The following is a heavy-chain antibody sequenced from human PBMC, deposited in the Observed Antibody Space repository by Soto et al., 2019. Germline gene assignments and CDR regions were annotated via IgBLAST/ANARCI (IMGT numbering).Heavy chain of an antibody. CDR1: GGSFSGYY. D-gene: IGHD2-2*01. Sequence: NPSETLSLTCAVYGGSFSGYYWSWIRQPPGKGLEWIGEINHSGSTNYNPSLKSRVTISVDTSKNQFSLKLSSVTAADTAVYYCARGVGWGYCSSTSCPTTVVWGKGTTVTAPQ. V-gene: IGHV4-34*01. J-gene: IGHJ6*04. CDR2: INHSGST. CDR3: ARGVGWGYCSSTSCPTTVV.